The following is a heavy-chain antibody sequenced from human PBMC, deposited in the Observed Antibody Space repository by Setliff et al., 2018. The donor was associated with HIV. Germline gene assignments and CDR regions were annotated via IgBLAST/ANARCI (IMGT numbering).Heavy chain of an antibody. CDR2: IYPGDSDT. J-gene: IGHJ3*02. CDR1: GYSFTSYW. CDR3: ARLPPSIAARRGAFDI. Sequence: PGESLKISCKGSGYSFTSYWIGWVRQMPGKGLEWMGIIYPGDSDTRYSPSFQGQVTISADKSISTAYLQWSSLKASDTAMYYCARLPPSIAARRGAFDIWGQGTMVT. D-gene: IGHD6-6*01. V-gene: IGHV5-51*01.